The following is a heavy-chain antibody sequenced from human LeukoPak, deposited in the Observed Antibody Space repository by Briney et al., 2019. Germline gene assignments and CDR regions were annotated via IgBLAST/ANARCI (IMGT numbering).Heavy chain of an antibody. CDR3: ARETVGATSFDY. Sequence: PSETLSLTCTVSGYSISSGYYWGWIRQPPGKGLEWIGSIYHSGSTYYNPSLESRVTISVDTSKNQFSLKLSSVTAADTAVYYCARETVGATSFDYWGQGTLVTVSS. CDR2: IYHSGST. D-gene: IGHD1-26*01. V-gene: IGHV4-38-2*02. CDR1: GYSISSGYY. J-gene: IGHJ4*02.